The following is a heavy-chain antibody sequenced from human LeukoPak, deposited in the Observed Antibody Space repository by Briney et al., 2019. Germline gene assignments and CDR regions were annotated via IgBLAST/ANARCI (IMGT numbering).Heavy chain of an antibody. V-gene: IGHV3-23*01. CDR1: GFTFSSHA. Sequence: PGGSVRLSCAASGFTFSSHAMSWVRQAPGKGLECVSAISGSGGSTFYADSVKGRFTISRDNSKNTLYLQMNSLRAEETAVYYFAKEGFYCSGGSCDSFYYYYMDVWGKGTTVTVSS. CDR2: ISGSGGST. D-gene: IGHD2-15*01. CDR3: AKEGFYCSGGSCDSFYYYYMDV. J-gene: IGHJ6*03.